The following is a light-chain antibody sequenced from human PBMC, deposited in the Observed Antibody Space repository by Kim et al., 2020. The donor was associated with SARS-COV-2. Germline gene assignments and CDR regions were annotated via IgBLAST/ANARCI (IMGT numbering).Light chain of an antibody. CDR3: QQYGSSPRT. J-gene: IGKJ1*01. V-gene: IGKV3-20*01. CDR1: QSVRNTF. CDR2: GAS. Sequence: SPGESAPRSCRASQSVRNTFLAWYPQKPGQAPRLLIYGASTRATGIPDRFSGSGSGTDFTLTISRLEPEDFAVYYCQQYGSSPRTFGQGTKVDIK.